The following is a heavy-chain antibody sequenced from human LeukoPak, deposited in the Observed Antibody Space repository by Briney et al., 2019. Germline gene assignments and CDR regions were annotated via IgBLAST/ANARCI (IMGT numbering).Heavy chain of an antibody. Sequence: SGGSLRLSCAASGFTFSSYRMSWVRQAPGKGREGVANIKQDGSEKDDVDSVKGRFTISRDNAKNSLYLQMNSLRAEDTAVYYCARDGGSYYDYWGQGTLVTVSS. CDR1: GFTFSSYR. D-gene: IGHD1-26*01. V-gene: IGHV3-7*01. CDR2: IKQDGSEK. J-gene: IGHJ4*02. CDR3: ARDGGSYYDY.